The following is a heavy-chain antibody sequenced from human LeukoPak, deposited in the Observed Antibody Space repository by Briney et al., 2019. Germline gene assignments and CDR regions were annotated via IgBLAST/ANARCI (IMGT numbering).Heavy chain of an antibody. V-gene: IGHV1-2*02. Sequence: ASVRVSCKTSGYSLTSHYMHWVRQAPGQGLEWMGWINPNSDGTNYAQKFQGRVTMTRDTSISTAYMELSSLRSDDTAVYYCAREIGSGSLFDYWGEGTLVTVSS. D-gene: IGHD2-15*01. CDR3: AREIGSGSLFDY. CDR2: INPNSDGT. CDR1: GYSLTSHY. J-gene: IGHJ4*02.